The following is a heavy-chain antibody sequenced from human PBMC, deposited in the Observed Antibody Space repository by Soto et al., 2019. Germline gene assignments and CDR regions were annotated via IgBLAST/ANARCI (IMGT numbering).Heavy chain of an antibody. CDR1: GYTYTGDY. CDR2: INPNSGGT. CDR3: ARDLREGFCSSTSCYTQYYYYGMDV. Sequence: KVSWKASGYTYTGDYRHWVRQDPRQGLEWMGWINPNSGGTNYAQKFQSRVTMTRDTSISTAYMELSRLRSDDTAVYYCARDLREGFCSSTSCYTQYYYYGMDVWGQGTTVTVSS. D-gene: IGHD2-2*02. V-gene: IGHV1-2*02. J-gene: IGHJ6*02.